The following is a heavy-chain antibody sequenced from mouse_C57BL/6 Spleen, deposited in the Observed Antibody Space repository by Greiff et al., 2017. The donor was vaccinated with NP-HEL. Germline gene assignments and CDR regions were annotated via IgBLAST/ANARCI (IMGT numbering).Heavy chain of an antibody. D-gene: IGHD3-2*02. CDR3: RRGARLRDY. V-gene: IGHV1-15*01. CDR2: IDPETGGT. CDR1: GYTFTDYE. Sequence: QVQLQQSGAELVRPGASVTLSCKASGYTFTDYEMHWVKQTPVHGLEWIGAIDPETGGTAYNQKFKGKAILTADKSSSTAYMGLRSLTSEDSAVYYCRRGARLRDYWGQGTTLTVSS. J-gene: IGHJ2*01.